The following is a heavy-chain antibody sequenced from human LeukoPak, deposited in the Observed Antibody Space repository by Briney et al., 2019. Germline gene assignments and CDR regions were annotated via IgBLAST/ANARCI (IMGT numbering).Heavy chain of an antibody. Sequence: GGSLRLSCAASGFTFSSYNMHWVRQAPGKGLEYVSAITTNGGSTYYANSVKGRFTISRDNSKSTLYLQMGSLRAEDTAVYYCVRADNSGYYSYWGQGTLVTVSS. CDR1: GFTFSSYN. V-gene: IGHV3-64*01. CDR3: VRADNSGYYSY. D-gene: IGHD2/OR15-2a*01. CDR2: ITTNGGST. J-gene: IGHJ4*02.